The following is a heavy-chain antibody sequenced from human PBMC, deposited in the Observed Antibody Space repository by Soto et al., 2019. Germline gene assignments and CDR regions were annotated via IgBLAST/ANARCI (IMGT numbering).Heavy chain of an antibody. CDR1: GFTFSSFT. J-gene: IGHJ4*02. Sequence: QVQLVESGGGVVQPGRSLRLSCAASGFTFSSFTMHWVRQAPGKGLEWVAVISYDENNRYYADSVKGRFTISRDNSKNTLYLQMNSLRAEDTGVYYCARSIAVAGTPEFDYWGQGTLVTVSS. V-gene: IGHV3-30-3*01. D-gene: IGHD6-19*01. CDR3: ARSIAVAGTPEFDY. CDR2: ISYDENNR.